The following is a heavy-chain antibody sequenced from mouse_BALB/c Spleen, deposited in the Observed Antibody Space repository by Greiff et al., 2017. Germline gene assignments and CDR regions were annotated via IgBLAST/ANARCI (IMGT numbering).Heavy chain of an antibody. Sequence: EVQGVESGGGLVQPGGSRKLSCAASGFTFSSFGMHWVRQAPEKGLEWVAYISSGSSTIYYADTVKGRFTISRDNPKNTLFLQMTSLRSEDTAMYYCARSQAYFDYWGQGTTLTVSS. CDR1: GFTFSSFG. CDR3: ARSQAYFDY. CDR2: ISSGSSTI. V-gene: IGHV5-17*02. D-gene: IGHD3-2*02. J-gene: IGHJ2*01.